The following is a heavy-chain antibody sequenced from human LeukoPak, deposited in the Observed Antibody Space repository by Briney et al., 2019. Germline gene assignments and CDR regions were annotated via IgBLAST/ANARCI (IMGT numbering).Heavy chain of an antibody. Sequence: SETLSLTCTVSGGSISSYYWSWIRQPPGKGLEWIGYIYYSGSTNYNPSLKSRVTISVDTSKNQFSLKLSSVTAADTAVYYCARSVLLGYCSSISCSKGTFDYWGQGTLVTVSS. D-gene: IGHD2-2*01. CDR1: GGSISSYY. V-gene: IGHV4-59*01. J-gene: IGHJ4*02. CDR2: IYYSGST. CDR3: ARSVLLGYCSSISCSKGTFDY.